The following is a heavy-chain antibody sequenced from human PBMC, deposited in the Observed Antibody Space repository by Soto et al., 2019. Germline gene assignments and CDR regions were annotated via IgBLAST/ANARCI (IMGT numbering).Heavy chain of an antibody. CDR3: ARDHHYYDSSGYYYFWFDP. V-gene: IGHV4-59*01. CDR1: GGSISSYY. D-gene: IGHD3-22*01. Sequence: SETLSLTCTVSGGSISSYYWSWIRQPPGKGLKWIGYIYYSGSTNYNPSLKSRVTISVDTSKNQFSLKLSSVTAADTAVYYCARDHHYYDSSGYYYFWFDPWGQGTLVTVSS. CDR2: IYYSGST. J-gene: IGHJ5*02.